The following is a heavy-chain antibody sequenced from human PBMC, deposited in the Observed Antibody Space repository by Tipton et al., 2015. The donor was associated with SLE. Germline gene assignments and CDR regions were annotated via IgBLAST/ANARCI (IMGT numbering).Heavy chain of an antibody. CDR3: ALRGGMVATGFDY. CDR2: IYYSGST. Sequence: TLSLTCTVSGGSISSSSYYWGWIRQPPGKGLEWIGSIYYSGSTYYNPSLKSRVTISVDTSKNQFSLKLSSVTAADTAVYYCALRGGMVATGFDYWGQGTLVTVSS. V-gene: IGHV4-39*07. J-gene: IGHJ4*02. CDR1: GGSISSSSYY. D-gene: IGHD5-12*01.